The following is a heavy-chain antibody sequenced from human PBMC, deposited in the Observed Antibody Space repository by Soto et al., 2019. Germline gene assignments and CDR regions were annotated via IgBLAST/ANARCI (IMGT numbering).Heavy chain of an antibody. Sequence: GGSLRLSCAASGFTFSSYAMSWVRQAPGKGLEWVSAISGSGGSTYYADSVKGRFTVSRDNSKNTLYLQMSSLRADDTAIYYCAKRAAYRSPPAYFDYWGQGTLVPVSS. D-gene: IGHD1-1*01. J-gene: IGHJ4*02. V-gene: IGHV3-23*01. CDR2: ISGSGGST. CDR3: AKRAAYRSPPAYFDY. CDR1: GFTFSSYA.